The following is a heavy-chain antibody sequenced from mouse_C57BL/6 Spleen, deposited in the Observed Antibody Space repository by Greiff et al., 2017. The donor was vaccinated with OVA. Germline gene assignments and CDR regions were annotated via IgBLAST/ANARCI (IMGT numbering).Heavy chain of an antibody. D-gene: IGHD1-1*01. CDR3: ARVYGPYYYAMDY. J-gene: IGHJ4*01. CDR2: ISSGSSTI. Sequence: EVQLVESGGGLVKPGGSLKLSCAASGFTFSDYGMHWVRQAPEKGLEWVAYISSGSSTIFYADTVKGRFTISRDNAKNTLFLQMTSLMSEDTAMYYCARVYGPYYYAMDYWGQGTSVTVSS. V-gene: IGHV5-17*01. CDR1: GFTFSDYG.